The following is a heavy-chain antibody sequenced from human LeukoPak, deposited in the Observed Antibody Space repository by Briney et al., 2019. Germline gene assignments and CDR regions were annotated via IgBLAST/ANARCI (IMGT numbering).Heavy chain of an antibody. J-gene: IGHJ4*02. V-gene: IGHV3-23*01. Sequence: GGSLRLSCAASEFTFSSYDLTGVRQPPGKGREGVSAVRENGGDTYYAGSVKGRFTISIDNSKNNLYLYVNRLRADDTAVYFCARSGSRWLLDYWGQGTLVTVSS. CDR3: ARSGSRWLLDY. D-gene: IGHD5-24*01. CDR2: VRENGGDT. CDR1: EFTFSSYD.